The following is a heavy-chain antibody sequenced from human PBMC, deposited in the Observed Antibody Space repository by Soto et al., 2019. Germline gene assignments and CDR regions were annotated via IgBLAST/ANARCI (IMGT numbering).Heavy chain of an antibody. J-gene: IGHJ3*01. V-gene: IGHV3-23*01. CDR1: GFTFSSSG. CDR3: ANHGGFDF. Sequence: EGQLLQSGGGLVQPGESLRISCAASGFTFSSSGMSWVRQAPGKGLEWVSSISIRGDYRYYADSVKGRFTISRDNSKNTLYLQMSSLTAEDTALYYCANHGGFDFWCQGTMVAVSS. CDR2: ISIRGDYR. D-gene: IGHD4-17*01.